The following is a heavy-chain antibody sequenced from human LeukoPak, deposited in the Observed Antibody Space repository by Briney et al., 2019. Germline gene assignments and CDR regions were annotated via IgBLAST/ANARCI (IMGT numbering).Heavy chain of an antibody. Sequence: SETLSLTCTVSGGSISNYYWSWIRQPPGKGLEWIGCIHYSGSTNYNPSLKSRVTISVDTSKNQFSLKLSSVTAADTAVYYCAREGYCSGGTCSNWFDPWGQGTLVTVSS. D-gene: IGHD2-15*01. V-gene: IGHV4-59*01. CDR2: IHYSGST. CDR3: AREGYCSGGTCSNWFDP. CDR1: GGSISNYY. J-gene: IGHJ5*02.